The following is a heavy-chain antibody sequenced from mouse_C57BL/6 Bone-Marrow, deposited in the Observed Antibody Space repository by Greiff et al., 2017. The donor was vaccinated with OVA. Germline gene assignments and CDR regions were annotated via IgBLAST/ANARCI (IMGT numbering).Heavy chain of an antibody. CDR2: IDPSDSYT. Sequence: VKLQQPGAELVRPGTSVKLSCKASGYTFTSYWMHWVKQRPGQGLEWIGVIDPSDSYTNYNQKFKGKATLTVDTSSSTAYMQLSSLTSEDSAVYYCARGPGAMDYWGQGTSVTVSS. J-gene: IGHJ4*01. CDR1: GYTFTSYW. CDR3: ARGPGAMDY. V-gene: IGHV1-59*01.